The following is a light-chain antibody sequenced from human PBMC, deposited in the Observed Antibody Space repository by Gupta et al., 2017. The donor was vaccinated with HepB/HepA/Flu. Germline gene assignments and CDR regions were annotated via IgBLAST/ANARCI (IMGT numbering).Light chain of an antibody. CDR3: EAWDDSRNGHWV. CDR2: SNN. Sequence: QSVLTQPPSASGTPGQRATISCSGSSSNIGSNTVNWYQQLPGPAPKLLIYSNNQRRSGGPDRVSGSKSGTSASLAISGLQAEEEADYYCEAWDDSRNGHWVFGGGTKLTVL. CDR1: SSNIGSNT. V-gene: IGLV1-44*01. J-gene: IGLJ3*02.